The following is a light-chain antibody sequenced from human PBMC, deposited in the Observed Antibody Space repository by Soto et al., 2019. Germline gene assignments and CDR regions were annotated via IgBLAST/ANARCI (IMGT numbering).Light chain of an antibody. CDR3: QRYGSSPSWT. Sequence: ESVLTQSPGTLSLSPGERATLSCRASQSVGTSYLAWYQQKPGQAPRLLIYGASSRATGIPDRFSGSGSGTDFTLTINRLEAEDFAVYYCQRYGSSPSWTFGQGTKVEIK. CDR2: GAS. V-gene: IGKV3-20*01. J-gene: IGKJ1*01. CDR1: QSVGTSY.